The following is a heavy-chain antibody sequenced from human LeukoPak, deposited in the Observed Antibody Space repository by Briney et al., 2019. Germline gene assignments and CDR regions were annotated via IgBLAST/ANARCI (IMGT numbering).Heavy chain of an antibody. CDR2: ISSSSSYI. CDR1: GFTFSSYS. J-gene: IGHJ3*02. V-gene: IGHV3-21*01. CDR3: ARGSNYLNAFDI. D-gene: IGHD4-11*01. Sequence: GGSLRLSCAASGFTFSSYSMNWVRQAPGKGLEWVSSISSSSSYIYYADSVKGRFTISRDNAKNSLYLQMNSLRAEDTAVYYCARGSNYLNAFDIWGQGTMVTVSS.